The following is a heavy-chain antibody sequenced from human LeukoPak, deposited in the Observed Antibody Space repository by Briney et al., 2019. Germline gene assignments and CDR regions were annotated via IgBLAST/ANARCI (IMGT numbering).Heavy chain of an antibody. CDR1: GFTFSSYA. J-gene: IGHJ4*02. D-gene: IGHD2-2*02. CDR3: ARDPGDIVVVPAAIRYGPPDY. CDR2: ISGSGGST. V-gene: IGHV3-23*01. Sequence: PGGSLRLSCAASGFTFSSYAMSWVRQAPGKGLEWVSAISGSGGSTYYADSVKGRFTISRDNSKNTLYLQMNSLRAEDMAVYYCARDPGDIVVVPAAIRYGPPDYWGQGTLVTVSS.